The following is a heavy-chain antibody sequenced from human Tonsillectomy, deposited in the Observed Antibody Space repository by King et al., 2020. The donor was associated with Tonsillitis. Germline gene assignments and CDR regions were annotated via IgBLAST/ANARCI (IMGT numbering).Heavy chain of an antibody. CDR2: MSPNSGNT. V-gene: IGHV1-8*01. CDR1: GYTFTVYD. Sequence: VQLVESGAEVKEPGASVKVSCKASGYTFTVYDINWVRQATGQGLEWMGWMSPNSGNTGYAQKFQGRVTMTRDTSMSTAYMELSSLRSEDTAVYYCARGIDAGVDYWGQGTLVTVSS. J-gene: IGHJ4*02. CDR3: ARGIDAGVDY. D-gene: IGHD2-8*01.